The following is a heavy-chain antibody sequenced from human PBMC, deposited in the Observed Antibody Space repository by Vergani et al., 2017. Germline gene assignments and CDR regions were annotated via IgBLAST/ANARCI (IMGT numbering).Heavy chain of an antibody. J-gene: IGHJ4*02. D-gene: IGHD3-10*01. V-gene: IGHV4-34*02. CDR1: GGSLSGYF. Sequence: QVHLQQRGAGVLKPSETLSLTCGVIGGSLSGYFWSWIRQSPGWGLEWIGEITAIGSAKYSPSATSRITISVDTSRGEFTLTVTSVTAADTGLYFCASQRPRLNLGSKSNAGTFDSWGQGTLVTVSS. CDR3: ASQRPRLNLGSKSNAGTFDS. CDR2: ITAIGSA.